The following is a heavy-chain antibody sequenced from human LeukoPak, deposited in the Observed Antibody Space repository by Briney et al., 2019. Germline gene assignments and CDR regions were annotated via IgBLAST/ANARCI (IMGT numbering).Heavy chain of an antibody. J-gene: IGHJ3*02. D-gene: IGHD3-22*01. CDR2: VYTSGST. CDR3: ASLGRITMIVVVTDDAFDI. Sequence: SETLSLTCTVSGGSISSYYWSWIRQPAGKGLEWIGRVYTSGSTNYNPSLRSRVTMSVDTSKNQFSLKLSSVTAADTAVYYCASLGRITMIVVVTDDAFDIWGQGTMVTVSS. CDR1: GGSISSYY. V-gene: IGHV4-4*07.